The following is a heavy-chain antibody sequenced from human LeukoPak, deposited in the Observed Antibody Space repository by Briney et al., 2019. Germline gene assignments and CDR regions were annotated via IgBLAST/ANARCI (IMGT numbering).Heavy chain of an antibody. CDR3: ARGVGVGSYYYYYYMDV. Sequence: SETLSLTCTVSGGSISSYYWSWIRQPAGKGLEWIGRIYTSGSTNYNPSLKSRVTMSVDTSKNQFSLKLSSMTAADTAVYYCARGVGVGSYYYYYYMDVWGKGTTVTVSS. CDR2: IYTSGST. CDR1: GGSISSYY. D-gene: IGHD1-26*01. V-gene: IGHV4-4*07. J-gene: IGHJ6*03.